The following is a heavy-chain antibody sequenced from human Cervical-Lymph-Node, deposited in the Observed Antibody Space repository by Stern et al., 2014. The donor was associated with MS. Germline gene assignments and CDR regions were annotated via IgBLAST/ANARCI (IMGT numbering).Heavy chain of an antibody. CDR3: ARGGASWRYGMDV. J-gene: IGHJ6*02. D-gene: IGHD5-12*01. CDR2: INTNPGHP. CDR1: GYSFTNYA. Sequence: QVQLVQSGSELKKPGASVKVSCKASGYSFTNYAMNWVRQAPGQGLEWMGWINTNPGHPTYGQGYTGRFVLSLDTSVSTAYLQISSLKVEDTAVYYCARGGASWRYGMDVWGQGTTVTVSS. V-gene: IGHV7-4-1*02.